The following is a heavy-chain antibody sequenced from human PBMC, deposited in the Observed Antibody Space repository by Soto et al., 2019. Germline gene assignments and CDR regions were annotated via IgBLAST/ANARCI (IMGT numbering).Heavy chain of an antibody. D-gene: IGHD2-2*02. Sequence: GGSLRLSCAASGFTFSSYAMHWVRQAPGKGLEWVAVISYDGSNKYYADSVKGRFTISRDNSKNTLYLQMNSLRAEDTAVYYCASVIPAAIREYYFDYWGQGTLVTVSS. V-gene: IGHV3-30-3*01. CDR3: ASVIPAAIREYYFDY. J-gene: IGHJ4*02. CDR2: ISYDGSNK. CDR1: GFTFSSYA.